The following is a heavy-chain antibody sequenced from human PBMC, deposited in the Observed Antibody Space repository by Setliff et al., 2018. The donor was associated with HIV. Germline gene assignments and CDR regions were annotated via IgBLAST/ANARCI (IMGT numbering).Heavy chain of an antibody. J-gene: IGHJ6*03. CDR1: GGSISSHY. D-gene: IGHD3-10*01. Sequence: SETLSLTCTVYGGSISSHYWSWIRQPPGKGLEWIGYIYYSGSTNYNPSLKSRVTISVDTSKNQFSLKLSSVTAADTAVYYCARDGPLEGSYRYYYYYMDVWGKGTTVTVSS. CDR2: IYYSGST. V-gene: IGHV4-59*11. CDR3: ARDGPLEGSYRYYYYYMDV.